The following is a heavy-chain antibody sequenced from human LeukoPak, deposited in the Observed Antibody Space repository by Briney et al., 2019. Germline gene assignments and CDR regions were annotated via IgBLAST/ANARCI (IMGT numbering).Heavy chain of an antibody. CDR3: AAVGYCSSTSCYRDYYYYMDV. J-gene: IGHJ6*03. CDR2: IIPIFGTA. V-gene: IGHV1-69*05. Sequence: ASVKVSCKASGGTFSSYAISWVRQAPGQGLEWMGGIIPIFGTANYAQKFQGRVTITTDESTGTAYMELSSLRSEDTAVYYCAAVGYCSSTSCYRDYYYYMDVWGKGTTVTVSS. D-gene: IGHD2-2*01. CDR1: GGTFSSYA.